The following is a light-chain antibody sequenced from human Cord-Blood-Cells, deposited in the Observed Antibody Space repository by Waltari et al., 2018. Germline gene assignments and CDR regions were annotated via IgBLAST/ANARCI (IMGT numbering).Light chain of an antibody. CDR3: QQYNNWLT. V-gene: IGKV3-15*01. CDR2: GAS. Sequence: SVSPGERATLSCRASQSVSSNLAWYQQKPGQAPRLLIYGASTRATGIPARFSGSGSGTEFTLTISSLQSEDFAVYYCQQYNNWLTFGQGTKVEIK. J-gene: IGKJ1*01. CDR1: QSVSSN.